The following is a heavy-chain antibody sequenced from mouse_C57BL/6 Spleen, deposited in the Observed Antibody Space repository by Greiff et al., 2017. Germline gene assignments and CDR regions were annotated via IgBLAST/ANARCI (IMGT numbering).Heavy chain of an antibody. CDR2: INPYNGGT. Sequence: VQLQQSGPVLVKPGASVKMSCKASGYTFTDYYMNWVKQSHGKSLEWIGVINPYNGGTSYNQKFKGKATLTVDKSSSTAYMELDSLTSEDSAVYDGARARDGPLGAWFAYWGQGTLVTVSA. D-gene: IGHD2-3*01. CDR1: GYTFTDYY. V-gene: IGHV1-19*01. J-gene: IGHJ3*01. CDR3: ARARDGPLGAWFAY.